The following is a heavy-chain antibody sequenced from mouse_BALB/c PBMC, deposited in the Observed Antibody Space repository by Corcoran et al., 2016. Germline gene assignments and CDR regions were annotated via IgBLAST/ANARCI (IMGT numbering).Heavy chain of an antibody. CDR3: ASTMIKCWYFDV. V-gene: IGHV9-1*02. CDR2: INTYTGEP. J-gene: IGHJ1*01. CDR1: GYTFTNYG. Sequence: QIQLVQSGPELKKPGETVKISCKASGYTFTNYGMNWVTQAPGKGLKWMGWINTYTGEPTYADDCKGRFAFSLETSASTAYLQINNLKNEDMATYFCASTMIKCWYFDVWGAGTTVTVSS. D-gene: IGHD2-4*01.